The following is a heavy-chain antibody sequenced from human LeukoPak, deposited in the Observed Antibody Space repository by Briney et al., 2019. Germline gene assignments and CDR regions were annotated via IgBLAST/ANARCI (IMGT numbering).Heavy chain of an antibody. J-gene: IGHJ4*02. V-gene: IGHV4-34*01. CDR2: INHSGST. CDR3: AGVDSSGYYPPY. D-gene: IGHD3-22*01. Sequence: PSETLSLTCAVYGGSFSGYYWSWIRQPPGKGLEWIGEINHSGSTNYNPSLKSRVTISVDTSKNRFSLKLSSVTAADTAVYYCAGVDSSGYYPPYWGQGTLVTVSS. CDR1: GGSFSGYY.